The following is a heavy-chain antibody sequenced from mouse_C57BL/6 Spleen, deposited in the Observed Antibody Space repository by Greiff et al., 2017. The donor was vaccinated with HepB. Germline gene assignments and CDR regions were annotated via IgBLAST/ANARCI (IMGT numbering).Heavy chain of an antibody. V-gene: IGHV1-53*01. J-gene: IGHJ1*03. Sequence: QVQLKQPGTELVKPGASVKLSCKASGYTFTSYWMHWVKQRPGQGLEWIGIINPSNGGTNYNEKFKSKATLTVDKSSSTAYMQLSSLTSEDSAVYYCARKGDYYGSSIWYFDVWGTGTTVTVSS. CDR1: GYTFTSYW. CDR2: INPSNGGT. CDR3: ARKGDYYGSSIWYFDV. D-gene: IGHD1-1*01.